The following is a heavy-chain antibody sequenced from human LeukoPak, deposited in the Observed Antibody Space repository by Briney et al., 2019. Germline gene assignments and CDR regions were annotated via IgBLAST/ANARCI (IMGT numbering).Heavy chain of an antibody. CDR1: GFTFSSYW. CDR3: ASEGFGENYFDY. J-gene: IGHJ4*02. D-gene: IGHD3-10*01. Sequence: GGSLRLSCAASGFTFSSYWMSWVRQAPGKGLEWVANIKKDGSQKYYVDSVKGRFTISRDSAKNSLYLQMNRLRAEDTAVYYCASEGFGENYFDYWGQGTLVTVSS. CDR2: IKKDGSQK. V-gene: IGHV3-7*01.